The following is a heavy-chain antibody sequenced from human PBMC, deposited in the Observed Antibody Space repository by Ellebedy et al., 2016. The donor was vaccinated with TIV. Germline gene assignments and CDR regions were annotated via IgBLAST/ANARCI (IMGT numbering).Heavy chain of an antibody. CDR2: IRSKAYGGTT. D-gene: IGHD4-23*01. Sequence: GESLKISCTASGFTFGDYAMSWFRQAPGKGLEWVGFIRSKAYGGTTEYAASVKGRFTISRDDSKSIAYLQMNSLKTEDTAVYYCTKATTVGTPFGFARDAFDIWGQGTMVTVSS. CDR1: GFTFGDYA. J-gene: IGHJ3*02. CDR3: TKATTVGTPFGFARDAFDI. V-gene: IGHV3-49*03.